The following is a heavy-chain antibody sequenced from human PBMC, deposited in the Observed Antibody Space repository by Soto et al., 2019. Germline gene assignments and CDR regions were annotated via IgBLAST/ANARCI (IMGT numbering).Heavy chain of an antibody. V-gene: IGHV4-39*01. Sequence: SETLSLTCTVSGASISVHSYYWTWIRQPPGKGLEWIGSSYYSGTTYFNPSLKSRATISVDTSKNQFSLRLTSVTAADTAIYYCTRRYNWNGNYFDPWGPGALVTVSS. CDR1: GASISVHSYY. J-gene: IGHJ5*02. CDR2: SYYSGTT. D-gene: IGHD1-20*01. CDR3: TRRYNWNGNYFDP.